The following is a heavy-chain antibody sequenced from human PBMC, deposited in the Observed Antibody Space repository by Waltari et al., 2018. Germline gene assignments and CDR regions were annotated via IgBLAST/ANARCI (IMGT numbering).Heavy chain of an antibody. V-gene: IGHV1-3*01. CDR2: INAGNGNT. CDR3: ARVRSYSSSWYYFDY. Sequence: QVQLVQSGAEVKKPGASVKVSCKASGYTFTSYAMHWVRQAPGQRLEWMGWINAGNGNTKYSQKFQGRVTITRDISASTAYMELSSLRSEDTAVYYCARVRSYSSSWYYFDYWGQGTLVTVSS. D-gene: IGHD6-13*01. J-gene: IGHJ4*02. CDR1: GYTFTSYA.